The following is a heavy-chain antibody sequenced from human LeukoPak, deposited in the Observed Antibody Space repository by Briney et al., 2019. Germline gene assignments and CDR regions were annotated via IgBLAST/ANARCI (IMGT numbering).Heavy chain of an antibody. Sequence: NSSETLSLTCAVYGGSFSGYYWSWLRQPPGKGLEWMGEINHSGSTNYNPSLKSRVTISVDTSKNQFSLKLSSVTAADTAVYYCARCGSGWYADNWFDPWGQGTLVTVSS. CDR1: GGSFSGYY. V-gene: IGHV4-34*01. CDR3: ARCGSGWYADNWFDP. CDR2: INHSGST. D-gene: IGHD6-19*01. J-gene: IGHJ5*02.